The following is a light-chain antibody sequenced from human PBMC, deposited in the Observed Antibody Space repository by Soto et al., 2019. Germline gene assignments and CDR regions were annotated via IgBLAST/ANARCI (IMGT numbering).Light chain of an antibody. CDR3: QQYGSSPLT. CDR2: GAS. CDR1: QSVSSSY. Sequence: EIVLTQSPGTLSLSPGERATLSCRASQSVSSSYLAWYQQKPGQAPSLLIYGASSRATGIPDRFSGSGSGTDVTLIIARLEPEDLAVYYCQQYGSSPLTLGQGTKVDSK. J-gene: IGKJ1*01. V-gene: IGKV3-20*01.